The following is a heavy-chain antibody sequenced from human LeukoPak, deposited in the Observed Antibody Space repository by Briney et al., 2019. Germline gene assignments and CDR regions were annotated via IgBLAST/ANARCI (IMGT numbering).Heavy chain of an antibody. D-gene: IGHD4-17*01. V-gene: IGHV4-39*07. CDR2: IYYSGST. CDR3: ARESYGDYRMYYFDY. CDR1: GGSISSGSYY. J-gene: IGHJ4*02. Sequence: SQTLSLTCSASGGSISSGSYYWSWIRQPPGKGLEWIGSIYYSGSTYYNPSLKSRVTIPVDTSKNQFSLKLSSVTAADTAVYYCARESYGDYRMYYFDYWGQGTLVTVSS.